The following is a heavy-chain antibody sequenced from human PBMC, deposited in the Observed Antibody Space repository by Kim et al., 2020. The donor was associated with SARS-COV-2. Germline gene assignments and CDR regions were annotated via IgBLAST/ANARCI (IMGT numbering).Heavy chain of an antibody. CDR3: ASDSGSEASFYYFDY. CDR1: GFTFSSYS. V-gene: IGHV3-21*01. Sequence: GGSLRLSCAASGFTFSSYSMNWVRQAPGKGLEWVSSISSSSSYIYYADSVKGRFTISRDNAKNSLYLQMNSLRAEDTAVYYCASDSGSEASFYYFDYWGQGTLVTVSS. D-gene: IGHD1-26*01. CDR2: ISSSSSYI. J-gene: IGHJ4*02.